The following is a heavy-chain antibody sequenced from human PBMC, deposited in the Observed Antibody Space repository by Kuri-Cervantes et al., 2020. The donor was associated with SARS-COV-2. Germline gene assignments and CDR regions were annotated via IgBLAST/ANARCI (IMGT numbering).Heavy chain of an antibody. V-gene: IGHV1-24*01. CDR1: GYTLTELS. Sequence: ASVKVSCKVSGYTLTELSMHWVRQAPGKGLEWMGGFGPEDGETIYAQKFQGRVTMTEDTSTDTAYMELSSLRSEDTAVYYCATIAAAGTHPARDNHSYYFDYWGQGTLVTVSS. J-gene: IGHJ4*02. CDR3: ATIAAAGTHPARDNHSYYFDY. D-gene: IGHD6-13*01. CDR2: FGPEDGET.